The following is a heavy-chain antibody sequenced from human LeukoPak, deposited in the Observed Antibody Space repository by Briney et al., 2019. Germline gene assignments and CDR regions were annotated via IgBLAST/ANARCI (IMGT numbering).Heavy chain of an antibody. CDR2: IYTSGST. CDR1: GGSISSGSYY. Sequence: PSETLSLTCTVSGGSISSGSYYWSWIRQPAGKGLEWIGRIYTSGSTNYNPSLKSRVTISVDTSKNQFSLKLSSVTAADTAVYYCAREPFGEFLSQEYYFDYWGQGTLVTVSS. CDR3: AREPFGEFLSQEYYFDY. V-gene: IGHV4-61*02. J-gene: IGHJ4*02. D-gene: IGHD3-10*01.